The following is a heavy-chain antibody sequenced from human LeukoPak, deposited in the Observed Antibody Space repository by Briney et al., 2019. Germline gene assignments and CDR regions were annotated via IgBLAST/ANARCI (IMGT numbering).Heavy chain of an antibody. CDR2: IHHSGHT. V-gene: IGHV4-31*03. CDR1: GDSVSSGTSF. D-gene: IGHD2-2*01. J-gene: IGHJ4*02. CDR3: ARYCSSTSCPFDY. Sequence: SETLSLTCTVSGDSVSSGTSFWGLIRQRPGKGLEWVGYIHHSGHTYDNPSLSSRVIMSMDTSKNQFSLKLSSVTAADTAVYYCARYCSSTSCPFDYWGQGALVTVS.